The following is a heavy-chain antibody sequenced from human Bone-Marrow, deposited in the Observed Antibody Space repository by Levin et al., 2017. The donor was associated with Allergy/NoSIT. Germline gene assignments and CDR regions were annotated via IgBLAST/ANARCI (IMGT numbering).Heavy chain of an antibody. CDR3: TRSSYFDFWTGYSSDYFQF. J-gene: IGHJ4*02. CDR2: VAGSGRT. CDR1: GVTFNNYA. D-gene: IGHD3-3*01. Sequence: PGGSLRLSCTVSGVTFNNYAFTWVRQAPGKGLEWVSGVAGSGRTYHADSVKGRFTISRDTSQNSVHLQMNNVTAGDTATYYCTRSSYFDFWTGYSSDYFQFWGQGTLVTVSS. V-gene: IGHV3-23*01.